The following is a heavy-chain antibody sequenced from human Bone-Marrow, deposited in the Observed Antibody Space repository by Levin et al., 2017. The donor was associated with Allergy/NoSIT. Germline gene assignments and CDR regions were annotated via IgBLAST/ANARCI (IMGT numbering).Heavy chain of an antibody. D-gene: IGHD2-8*01. V-gene: IGHV2-5*02. CDR3: AHRRQQVYDY. CDR2: IYWDDEK. CDR1: GGLSTRRGVG. Sequence: SGPTLVKPTKRFKLKGKVIGGLSTRRGVGVGWIRPPPGPALAWLAFIYWDDEKRYSPSLKNRLTITKDTSKNRVVLTLTNMDPVDTATYYCAHRRQQVYDYWGQGTLVTVSS. J-gene: IGHJ4*02.